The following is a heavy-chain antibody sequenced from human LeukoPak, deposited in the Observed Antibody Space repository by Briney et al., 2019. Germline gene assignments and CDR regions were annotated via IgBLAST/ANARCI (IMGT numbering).Heavy chain of an antibody. V-gene: IGHV4-4*07. D-gene: IGHD3-3*01. Sequence: SETQSLTCTVSGGSFSSYYWSWIRQPAGKGLEWIGRIYTSGSTNYNPSLKSRVTMSVDTSKNQFSLKLSSVTAADTAVYYCARDRGTIFGVANYYYYMDVWGKGTTVTVSS. J-gene: IGHJ6*03. CDR3: ARDRGTIFGVANYYYYMDV. CDR2: IYTSGST. CDR1: GGSFSSYY.